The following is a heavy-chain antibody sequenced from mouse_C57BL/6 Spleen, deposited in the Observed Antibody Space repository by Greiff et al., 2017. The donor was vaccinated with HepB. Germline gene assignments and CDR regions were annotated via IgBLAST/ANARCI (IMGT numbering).Heavy chain of an antibody. Sequence: QVQLKESGAELMKPGASVKLSCKATGYTFTGYWIEWVKQRPGHGLEWIGEILPGSGSTNYNEKFKGKATFTADTSSNTAYMQLSSLTTEDSAIYYCARCADYYGSSPWYFDVWGTGTTVTVSS. J-gene: IGHJ1*03. CDR2: ILPGSGST. D-gene: IGHD1-1*01. CDR3: ARCADYYGSSPWYFDV. CDR1: GYTFTGYW. V-gene: IGHV1-9*01.